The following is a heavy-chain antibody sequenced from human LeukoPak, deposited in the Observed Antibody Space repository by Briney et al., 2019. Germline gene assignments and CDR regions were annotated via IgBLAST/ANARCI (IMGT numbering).Heavy chain of an antibody. J-gene: IGHJ3*02. D-gene: IGHD3-10*01. CDR3: ARDGYAEYYYGSGSYDDAFDI. CDR1: GYTFTSYG. V-gene: IGHV1-18*01. Sequence: GASVKVSCKASGYTFTSYGISWVRQAPGEGLEWMGWISAYNGNTNYAQKLQGRVTMTTDTSTSTAYMELRSLRSDDTAVYYCARDGYAEYYYGSGSYDDAFDIWGQGTMVTVSS. CDR2: ISAYNGNT.